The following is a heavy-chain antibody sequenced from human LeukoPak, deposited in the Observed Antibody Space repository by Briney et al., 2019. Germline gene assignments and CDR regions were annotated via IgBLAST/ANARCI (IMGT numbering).Heavy chain of an antibody. D-gene: IGHD4-17*01. CDR3: ARYGAHYYYYMDV. V-gene: IGHV3-53*05. CDR2: IYSGGST. Sequence: GGSLRLSCAASGFTVSSNYMSWVRQAPGKGLEWVSVIYSGGSTYYADSVKGRFTISRDNSKNTLYLQMNSLRSDDTAVYYCARYGAHYYYYMDVWGKGTTVTVSS. CDR1: GFTVSSNY. J-gene: IGHJ6*03.